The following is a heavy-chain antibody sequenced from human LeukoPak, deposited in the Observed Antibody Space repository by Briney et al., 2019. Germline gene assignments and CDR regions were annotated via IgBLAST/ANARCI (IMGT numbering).Heavy chain of an antibody. Sequence: GGSLRLSCAASGFTFSSYAMSWVRQAPGKGLEWVSAISGSGGSTYYADSVKGRFTISRDNSKNTLYLQMNSLRAEDTAVYYCTRAWGSYRLYFDYWGQGTLVTVSS. CDR1: GFTFSSYA. J-gene: IGHJ4*02. D-gene: IGHD3-16*02. V-gene: IGHV3-23*01. CDR2: ISGSGGST. CDR3: TRAWGSYRLYFDY.